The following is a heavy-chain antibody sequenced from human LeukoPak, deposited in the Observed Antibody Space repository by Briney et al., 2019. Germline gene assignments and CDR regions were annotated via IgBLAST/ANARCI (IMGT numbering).Heavy chain of an antibody. CDR2: ISGSGGGT. CDR3: AKGPSYYYYYYMDV. V-gene: IGHV3-23*01. D-gene: IGHD2-2*01. J-gene: IGHJ6*03. CDR1: GFTFSSYA. Sequence: GGSLRLSCAASGFTFSSYAMSWVRQAPGKGLEWVSAISGSGGGTYYADSVKGRFTISRDNSKNTLYLQMNSLRAEDTAVYYCAKGPSYYYYYYMDVWGKGTTVTISS.